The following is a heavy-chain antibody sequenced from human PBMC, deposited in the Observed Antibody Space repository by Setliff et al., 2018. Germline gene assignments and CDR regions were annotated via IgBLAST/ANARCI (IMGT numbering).Heavy chain of an antibody. D-gene: IGHD6-19*01. V-gene: IGHV3-33*01. CDR1: GFTFSSYG. Sequence: GGSLRLSCAASGFTFSSYGMHWVRQAPGKGLEWVAVIWYDGSNKYNADSVKGRFTISRDNSKNTLYLQMNSLRAEDTAVYYCARGSSGWYGLTDYWGQGTLVTVSS. J-gene: IGHJ4*02. CDR2: IWYDGSNK. CDR3: ARGSSGWYGLTDY.